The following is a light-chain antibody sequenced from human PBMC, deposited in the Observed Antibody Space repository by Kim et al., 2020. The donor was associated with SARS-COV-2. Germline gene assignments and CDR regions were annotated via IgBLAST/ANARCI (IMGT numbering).Light chain of an antibody. J-gene: IGLJ2*01. CDR2: GAD. CDR3: QSYDTSLGVV. V-gene: IGLV1-40*01. Sequence: GQRVTISCTGSSSNIGANNDIHWYQQLPGTVPKLLIYGADKRPSGVPDRFSGSRSGTSASLAITGLQADDEADYHCQSYDTSLGVVFGGGTQLTVL. CDR1: SSNIGANND.